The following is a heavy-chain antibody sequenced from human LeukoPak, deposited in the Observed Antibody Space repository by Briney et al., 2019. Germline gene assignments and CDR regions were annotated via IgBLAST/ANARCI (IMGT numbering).Heavy chain of an antibody. Sequence: GGSLRLSCAASGFTFSTYTMYWVRHPPGKGLEWVSIIGSSGGGIHYADSVKGRFTISRDNSKNALYLQMNSLRVEDTAVYYCAIDPNWGTHSWGQGVLVTVSS. CDR2: IGSSGGGI. CDR1: GFTFSTYT. D-gene: IGHD7-27*01. CDR3: AIDPNWGTHS. V-gene: IGHV3-23*01. J-gene: IGHJ4*02.